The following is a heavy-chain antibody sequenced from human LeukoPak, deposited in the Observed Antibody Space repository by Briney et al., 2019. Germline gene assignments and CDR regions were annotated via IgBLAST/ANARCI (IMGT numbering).Heavy chain of an antibody. CDR3: ARAAGGGSYYYYYYMDV. CDR1: GGSISSGSYY. Sequence: SQTLSLTCTVSGGSISSGSYYWSWIRQPAGKGLEWIGRIYTSGSTNYNPSLKSRVTISVDTSKNQFSLKLSSVTAADTAVYYCARAAGGGSYYYYYYMDVWGKGTTVTISS. J-gene: IGHJ6*03. CDR2: IYTSGST. V-gene: IGHV4-61*02. D-gene: IGHD1-26*01.